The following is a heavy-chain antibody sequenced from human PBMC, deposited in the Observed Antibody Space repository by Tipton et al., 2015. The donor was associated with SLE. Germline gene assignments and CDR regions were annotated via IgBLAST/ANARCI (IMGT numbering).Heavy chain of an antibody. D-gene: IGHD7-27*01. CDR2: IYHSGST. V-gene: IGHV4-38-2*01. J-gene: IGHJ4*02. Sequence: GLVKPSETLSLTCAVSGYSISSGYYWGWIRQPPGKGLEWIGSIYHSGSTYYNPSLKSRVTISVDTSKNQFSLKLSSVTAADTAVYYCARSKLGVRRLDYWGQGTLVTVSS. CDR1: GYSISSGYY. CDR3: ARSKLGVRRLDY.